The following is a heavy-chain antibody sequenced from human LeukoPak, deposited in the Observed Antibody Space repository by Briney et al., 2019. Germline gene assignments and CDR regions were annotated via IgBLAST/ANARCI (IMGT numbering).Heavy chain of an antibody. D-gene: IGHD3-22*01. CDR2: ISAYNGNT. Sequence: ASVKVSCKASGYTFTSYGISWVRQAPGQGLEWMGWISAYNGNTNYAQKLQGRVTMTTDTSTSTAYMELRSLRSDDTAVYYCARDPPDYYDSSGPNEYFQHWGQGTLVTVSS. CDR3: ARDPPDYYDSSGPNEYFQH. CDR1: GYTFTSYG. J-gene: IGHJ1*01. V-gene: IGHV1-18*01.